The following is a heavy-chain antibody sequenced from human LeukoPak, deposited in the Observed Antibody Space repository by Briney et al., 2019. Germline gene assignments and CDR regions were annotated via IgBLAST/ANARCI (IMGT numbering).Heavy chain of an antibody. CDR1: GGSISSSGYY. Sequence: PSETLSLTCTVSGGSISSSGYYWGWIRQPPGTGLEWIASIYYSGSTYYNPSLKSRATISVDTSKNQFSLKLSSVTAADTAVYYCARHTGYRSSTSCYYFDYWGQGTLVTVSS. J-gene: IGHJ4*02. CDR2: IYYSGST. V-gene: IGHV4-39*01. CDR3: ARHTGYRSSTSCYYFDY. D-gene: IGHD2-2*01.